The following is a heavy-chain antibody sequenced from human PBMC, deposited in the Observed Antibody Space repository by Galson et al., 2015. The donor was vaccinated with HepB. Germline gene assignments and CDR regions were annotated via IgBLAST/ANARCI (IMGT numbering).Heavy chain of an antibody. Sequence: SLRLSCAASGFTFSTYAMHWVRQAPGKGLEWVAVIWYDGSSKNYVDSVKGRFTIPRDNSKNTLYLQMNSLRVEDTAVYYCARVRKDGTDSGSYSYYFDYWGQGTLVTVSS. CDR1: GFTFSTYA. CDR3: ARVRKDGTDSGSYSYYFDY. D-gene: IGHD1-26*01. CDR2: IWYDGSSK. V-gene: IGHV3-33*01. J-gene: IGHJ4*02.